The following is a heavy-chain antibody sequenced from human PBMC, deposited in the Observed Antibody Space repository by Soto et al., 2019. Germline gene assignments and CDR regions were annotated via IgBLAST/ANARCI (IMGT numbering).Heavy chain of an antibody. CDR2: IYTSGST. Sequence: QSLTCTVSGGSISSYYWSWIRQPAGKGLEWIGRIYTSGSTNYNPSLKSRVTMSVDTSKNQFSLKLSSVTAADTAVYYCARDCSGGSCYSLFYYYGMDVWGQGITVTVSS. J-gene: IGHJ6*02. D-gene: IGHD2-15*01. V-gene: IGHV4-4*07. CDR3: ARDCSGGSCYSLFYYYGMDV. CDR1: GGSISSYY.